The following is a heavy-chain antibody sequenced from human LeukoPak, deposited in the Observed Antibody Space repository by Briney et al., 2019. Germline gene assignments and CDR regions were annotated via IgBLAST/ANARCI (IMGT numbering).Heavy chain of an antibody. D-gene: IGHD5-12*01. Sequence: ASVKVSCKASGYTFTSYGISWLRQAPGQGLEWMGWISAYNGKTNYAQKLQGRVTINTDTSTSTAYMELRSLRSDDTAVYYCARVSFGGYDYVYWFDPWGQGTLVTVSS. CDR3: ARVSFGGYDYVYWFDP. V-gene: IGHV1-18*01. J-gene: IGHJ5*02. CDR2: ISAYNGKT. CDR1: GYTFTSYG.